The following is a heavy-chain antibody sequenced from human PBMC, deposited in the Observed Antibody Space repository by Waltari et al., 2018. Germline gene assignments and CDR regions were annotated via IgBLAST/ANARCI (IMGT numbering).Heavy chain of an antibody. J-gene: IGHJ6*02. CDR1: NGSISSAGNF. D-gene: IGHD2-15*01. V-gene: IGHV4-31*09. Sequence: QVQLRESGPGLVKPSETLSLTCIVSNGSISSAGNFWSWIRQHPGKGLEWIGYIYHSGNTYYNPSLKSRVSISVDKSQRQISLRLTSVTAADTAVYYCARRNIVVYGLDVWGQGTTVTVSS. CDR2: IYHSGNT. CDR3: ARRNIVVYGLDV.